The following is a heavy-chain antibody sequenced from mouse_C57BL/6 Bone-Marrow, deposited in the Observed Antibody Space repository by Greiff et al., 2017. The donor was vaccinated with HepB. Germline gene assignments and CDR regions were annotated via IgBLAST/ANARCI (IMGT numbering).Heavy chain of an antibody. J-gene: IGHJ2*01. CDR3: AREGYHPYYVDY. Sequence: VQLQQSGAELVMPGASVKLSCKASGYTFTSYWMHWVKQRPGQGLEWIGEIDPSDSYTNYNQKFKGKSTLTEDKSSSTAYMQLSSLTSEDSAVYYCAREGYHPYYVDYWGQGTTLTVSS. CDR2: IDPSDSYT. V-gene: IGHV1-69*01. CDR1: GYTFTSYW.